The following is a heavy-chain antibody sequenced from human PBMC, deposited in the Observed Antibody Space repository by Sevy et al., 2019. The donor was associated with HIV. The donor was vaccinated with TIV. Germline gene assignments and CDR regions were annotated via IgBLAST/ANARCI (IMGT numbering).Heavy chain of an antibody. CDR2: IIPIFGTA. CDR1: GGTFSSYA. V-gene: IGHV1-69*13. Sequence: ASVKVSCKASGGTFSSYAISWVRQAPGQGLEWMGGIIPIFGTANYAQKFQGRVTITADESTSTAYMELSSLRSEDTAVYYCARVGRSSSHMDVWGQWTTVTVSS. CDR3: ARVGRSSSHMDV. J-gene: IGHJ6*02. D-gene: IGHD6-6*01.